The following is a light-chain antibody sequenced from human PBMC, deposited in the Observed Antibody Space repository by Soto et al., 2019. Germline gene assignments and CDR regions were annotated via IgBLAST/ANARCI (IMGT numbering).Light chain of an antibody. Sequence: EIVLTQSPGTLSLSPGERATLSCRASQSVRNSYLAWFHQRPGQAPRLLIYGASSSATGISDRFSGSGSGTDFTLTISRLEPEDLGMYYCQKYGSSPRTFGQGTKVEIK. CDR2: GAS. CDR1: QSVRNSY. J-gene: IGKJ1*01. CDR3: QKYGSSPRT. V-gene: IGKV3-20*01.